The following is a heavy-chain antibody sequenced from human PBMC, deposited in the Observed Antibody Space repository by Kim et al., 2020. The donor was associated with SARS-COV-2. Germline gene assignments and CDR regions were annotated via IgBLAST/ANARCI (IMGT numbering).Heavy chain of an antibody. Sequence: SVKVSCKASGGTFSSYAISWVRQAPGQGLEWMGGMIPIFGTANYAQKFQGRVTITADESTSTAYMELSSLRSEDTAVYYCARVRLLWFGEPTWGNWFDPWGQGTLVTVSS. CDR1: GGTFSSYA. CDR2: MIPIFGTA. D-gene: IGHD3-10*01. CDR3: ARVRLLWFGEPTWGNWFDP. J-gene: IGHJ5*02. V-gene: IGHV1-69*13.